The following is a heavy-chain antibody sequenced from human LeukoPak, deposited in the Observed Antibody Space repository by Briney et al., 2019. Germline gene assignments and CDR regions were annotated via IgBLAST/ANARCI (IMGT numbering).Heavy chain of an antibody. J-gene: IGHJ4*02. D-gene: IGHD3-10*01. CDR1: GGSFSGYY. CDR3: ARNNLYYYGSGSYYLY. Sequence: SETLSLTCAVYGGSFSGYYWSWIRQPPGKGLEWIGEINHSGSTNYNPSLKSRVTISVDTSKNQFSLKLSSVTAADTAVYYCARNNLYYYGSGSYYLYWGQGTLVTVSS. CDR2: INHSGST. V-gene: IGHV4-34*01.